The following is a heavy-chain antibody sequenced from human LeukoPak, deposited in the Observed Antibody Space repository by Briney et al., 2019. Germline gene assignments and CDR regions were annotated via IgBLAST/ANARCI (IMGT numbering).Heavy chain of an antibody. D-gene: IGHD3-22*01. J-gene: IGHJ4*02. CDR2: INHSGST. CDR3: ARRTYYYDSSGYTYYFDY. CDR1: GGSFSGYY. Sequence: KPSETLSLTCAVYGGSFSGYYWSWIRQPPGKGLEWIGEINHSGSTNYNPSLKSRVTISVDTSKNQFSLKLSSVTAADTAVYYCARRTYYYDSSGYTYYFDYWGQGTLVTVSS. V-gene: IGHV4-34*01.